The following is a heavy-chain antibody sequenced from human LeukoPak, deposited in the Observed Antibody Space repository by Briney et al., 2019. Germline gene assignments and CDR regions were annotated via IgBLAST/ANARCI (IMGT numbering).Heavy chain of an antibody. CDR3: AGDGDVDRDAFDI. CDR1: GGTFSSYA. V-gene: IGHV1-69*04. D-gene: IGHD3-3*01. CDR2: IIPILGIA. Sequence: SVKVSCKASGGTFSSYAISWVRQAPGQGLEWMGRIIPILGIANYAQKFQGRATITADKSTSTAYMELSSLRSEDTAVYYCAGDGDVDRDAFDIWGQGTMVTASS. J-gene: IGHJ3*02.